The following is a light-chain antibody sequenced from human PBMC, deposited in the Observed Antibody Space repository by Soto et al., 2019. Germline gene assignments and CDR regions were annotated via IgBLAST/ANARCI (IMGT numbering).Light chain of an antibody. CDR3: QQGSNGYT. V-gene: IGKV3-11*01. CDR2: DAT. CDR1: QSVSGY. J-gene: IGKJ2*01. Sequence: IVLTQSPATLSFSPGEKTTPSRRASQSVSGYLAWYQQKPGQAPRLLIYDATHRATGIPDRFSGSGSGTDFTLTISSLEPEDFAVYYCQQGSNGYTFGQGTKVDIK.